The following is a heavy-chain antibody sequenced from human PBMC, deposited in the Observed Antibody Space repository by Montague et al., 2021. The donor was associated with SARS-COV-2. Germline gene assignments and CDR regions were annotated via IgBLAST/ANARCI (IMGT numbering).Heavy chain of an antibody. CDR1: GGSFSGYY. CDR2: ISHSGSA. Sequence: SETLSLTCAVYGGSFSGYYWSWIRQPPGKGLEWMGEISHSGSANYNPSLTRRVTISVETYKNQFSLKLSSVAAADTAAYYCARDRYSSSWYVQQYYFDYWGQGTLVTVSS. CDR3: ARDRYSSSWYVQQYYFDY. J-gene: IGHJ4*02. D-gene: IGHD6-13*01. V-gene: IGHV4-34*01.